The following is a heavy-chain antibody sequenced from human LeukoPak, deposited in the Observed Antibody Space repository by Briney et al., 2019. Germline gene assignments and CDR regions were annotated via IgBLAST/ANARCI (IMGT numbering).Heavy chain of an antibody. Sequence: GGSLRLSCAASGFTFSSYEMNWVRQVPGKGQEWLGHIKSKGHGGTTGYAAPVQGRITISRDDSENTLFLQMNSLKIEDTGVYYCTDHFYRGQGTLVTVSS. CDR1: GFTFSSYE. D-gene: IGHD3-3*02. CDR2: IKSKGHGGTT. J-gene: IGHJ4*02. V-gene: IGHV3-15*07. CDR3: TDHFY.